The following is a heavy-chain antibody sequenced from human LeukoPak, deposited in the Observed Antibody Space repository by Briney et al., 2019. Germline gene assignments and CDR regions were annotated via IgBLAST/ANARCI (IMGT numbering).Heavy chain of an antibody. CDR1: GFSFGDYA. D-gene: IGHD3-3*01. CDR3: TRTIFGVAIDY. CDR2: IRSRAYGGTT. J-gene: IGHJ4*02. V-gene: IGHV3-49*04. Sequence: GGSLRLSCTASGFSFGDYAMTWVRQAPGQGLEWIGFIRSRAYGGTTDYAASVKGRFTISRDDSKSIAYLQMNSLKTEDTAVYYCTRTIFGVAIDYWGQGTLVTVSS.